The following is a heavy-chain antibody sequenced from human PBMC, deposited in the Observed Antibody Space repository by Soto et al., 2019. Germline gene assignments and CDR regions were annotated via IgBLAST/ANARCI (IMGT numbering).Heavy chain of an antibody. CDR3: ASNNNVLTGSYYYGMDV. J-gene: IGHJ6*02. V-gene: IGHV1-69*12. Sequence: QVQLVQSGAEVKKPGSSVKVSCKASGGTFSSYAISWVRQAPGQGLEWMGGIIPIFGTANYAQKFQGRVTIIADESTSTAYMELSSRRSEDTAVFYCASNNNVLTGSYYYGMDVWGQGTTVTVSS. D-gene: IGHD3-9*01. CDR1: GGTFSSYA. CDR2: IIPIFGTA.